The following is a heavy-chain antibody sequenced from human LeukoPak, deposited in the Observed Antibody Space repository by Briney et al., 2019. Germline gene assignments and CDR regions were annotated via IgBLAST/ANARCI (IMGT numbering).Heavy chain of an antibody. J-gene: IGHJ4*02. CDR1: GGSISSYY. CDR3: ARGEPAFSSGWYTYYFDY. D-gene: IGHD6-19*01. CDR2: IYYSGTT. Sequence: SETLSLTCTVSGGSISSYYWSWIRQTPGKGLEWIGYIYYSGTTNYNPSLRSRVAISLDTSRNQFSLKLSSVTAADTAVYYCARGEPAFSSGWYTYYFDYRGQGTLVTVSS. V-gene: IGHV4-59*01.